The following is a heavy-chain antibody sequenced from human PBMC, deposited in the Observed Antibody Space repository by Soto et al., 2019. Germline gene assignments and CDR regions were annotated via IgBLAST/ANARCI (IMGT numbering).Heavy chain of an antibody. V-gene: IGHV1-18*01. CDR2: ISAYNGNT. J-gene: IGHJ5*02. CDR1: GYTFTSYG. D-gene: IGHD2-15*01. Sequence: ASVKVSCKASGYTFTSYGISWVRQAPGQGLEWMGWISAYNGNTNYAQKLQGRVTMTTDTSTSTAYMELRSLRSDDTAVYYCARMWGDCSGGSCYSGRPWFDPWGQGTLVTVSS. CDR3: ARMWGDCSGGSCYSGRPWFDP.